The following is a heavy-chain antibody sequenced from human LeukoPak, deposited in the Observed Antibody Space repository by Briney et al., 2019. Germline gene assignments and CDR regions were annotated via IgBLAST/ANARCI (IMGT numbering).Heavy chain of an antibody. D-gene: IGHD1-26*01. Sequence: PGGSVRLSCAASGFTFNNYAMSWVRQAPGKGLEWVSAISGSGDSTYYAVSVQGRFTISRDNSKNTLFLQMNSLRAADTAVYYCAKWRIFRVVGATGAFDFWGQGTMVTVSS. J-gene: IGHJ3*01. CDR2: ISGSGDST. CDR1: GFTFNNYA. CDR3: AKWRIFRVVGATGAFDF. V-gene: IGHV3-23*01.